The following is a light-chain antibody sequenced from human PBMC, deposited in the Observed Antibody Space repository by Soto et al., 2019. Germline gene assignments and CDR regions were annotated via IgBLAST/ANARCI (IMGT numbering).Light chain of an antibody. V-gene: IGKV1-39*01. Sequence: DIQLTQSPSSLSASVGDRVSISCRASQSISNYLNWYQQKPGKAPKVLIFAASRLQSGVPSRFSGSGSGTDFTLTISSLQPEDFATYYCQQSYSTPITFGQGTRLEIK. CDR1: QSISNY. CDR3: QQSYSTPIT. J-gene: IGKJ5*01. CDR2: AAS.